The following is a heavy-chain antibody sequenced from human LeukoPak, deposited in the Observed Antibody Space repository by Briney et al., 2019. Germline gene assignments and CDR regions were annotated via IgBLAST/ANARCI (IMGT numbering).Heavy chain of an antibody. CDR2: ISGSGGST. CDR1: GFTFSSYA. Sequence: GGSLRLSCAASGFTFSSYAMNWVRQAPGKGLEWVSAISGSGGSTYYADSVKGRFTISRDNSKNTLYLQMNSLRAEDTAVYYCAKDIYYYGSGSYYTLYYYYYGMDVWGQGTTVTVSS. V-gene: IGHV3-23*01. D-gene: IGHD3-10*01. CDR3: AKDIYYYGSGSYYTLYYYYYGMDV. J-gene: IGHJ6*02.